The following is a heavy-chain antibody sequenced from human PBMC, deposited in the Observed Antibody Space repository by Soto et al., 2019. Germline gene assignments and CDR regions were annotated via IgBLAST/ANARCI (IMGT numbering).Heavy chain of an antibody. CDR2: IYYSGST. CDR1: GGSVSSGGHY. J-gene: IGHJ6*02. D-gene: IGHD1-26*01. Sequence: SETLSLTCTVSGGSVSSGGHYWNWIRQHPVRGLEWIGYIYYSGSTFYNPSLKSRVIMSIDTSKNEVSLTLTSVRAADTAVYYCARGSRMKIVYYYYVMDVWGQGTTVTVYS. CDR3: ARGSRMKIVYYYYVMDV. V-gene: IGHV4-31*03.